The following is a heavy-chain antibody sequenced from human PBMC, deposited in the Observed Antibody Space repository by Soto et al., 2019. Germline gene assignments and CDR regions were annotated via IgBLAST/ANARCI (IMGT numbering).Heavy chain of an antibody. CDR1: GGSFSGYY. Sequence: SETLSLTCAVYGGSFSGYYWSWIRQPPGKGLEWIGEINHSGSTNYNPSLKSRVTISVDTSKNQFSLKLSSVTAADTAVYYCARPAGYCSSTSCYAFDYWGQGTLVTVSS. J-gene: IGHJ4*02. V-gene: IGHV4-34*01. D-gene: IGHD2-2*01. CDR3: ARPAGYCSSTSCYAFDY. CDR2: INHSGST.